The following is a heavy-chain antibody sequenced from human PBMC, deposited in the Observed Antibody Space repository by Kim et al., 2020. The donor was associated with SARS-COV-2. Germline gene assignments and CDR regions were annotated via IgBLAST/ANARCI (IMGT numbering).Heavy chain of an antibody. CDR3: ARLYSSPYYYYGMDV. CDR2: ISSSSSYI. CDR1: GFTFSSYS. V-gene: IGHV3-21*01. Sequence: GGSLRLSCAASGFTFSSYSMNWVRQAPGKGLEWVSSISSSSSYIYYADSVKGRFTISRDNAKNSLYLQMNSLRAEDTAVYYCARLYSSPYYYYGMDVWGQGTTVTVSS. J-gene: IGHJ6*02. D-gene: IGHD6-13*01.